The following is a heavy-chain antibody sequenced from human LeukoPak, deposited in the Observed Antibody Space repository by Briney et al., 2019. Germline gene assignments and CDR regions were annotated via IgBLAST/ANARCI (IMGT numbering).Heavy chain of an antibody. CDR3: ARDLGDNPYYYGMDV. D-gene: IGHD2-21*01. CDR2: SSSSSSTI. CDR1: GFTFSSYI. V-gene: IGHV3-48*02. J-gene: IGHJ6*02. Sequence: RGFLRLSCAASGFTFSSYIMNWVRQAPGQGLEWVSYSSSSSSTIYYADSVKGRFTISRDNAKNSLYLQMNSLRDEDTAVYYCARDLGDNPYYYGMDVWGQGTTVTVSS.